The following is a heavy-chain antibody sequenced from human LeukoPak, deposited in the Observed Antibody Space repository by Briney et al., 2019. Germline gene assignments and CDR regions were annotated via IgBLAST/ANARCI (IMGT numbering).Heavy chain of an antibody. CDR3: ARDSPLNWYYFDY. D-gene: IGHD1-20*01. CDR1: GFTFSSYS. CDR2: ISSSSSTI. J-gene: IGHJ4*02. V-gene: IGHV3-48*04. Sequence: PGGSLRLSCAASGFTFSSYSMNWVRQAPGKGLEWVSYISSSSSTIYYADSVKGRFTISRDNAKNSLYLQMNSLRAEDTAVYYCARDSPLNWYYFDYWGQGTLVTVSS.